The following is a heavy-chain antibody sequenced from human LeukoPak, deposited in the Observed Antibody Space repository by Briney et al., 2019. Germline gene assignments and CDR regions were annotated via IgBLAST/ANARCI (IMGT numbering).Heavy chain of an antibody. J-gene: IGHJ4*02. CDR1: GYTFTSYD. V-gene: IGHV1-8*01. CDR2: MNPNSGNT. CDR3: ARGRAGIAARSRSYYFDY. D-gene: IGHD6-6*01. Sequence: ASVRVSCKASGYTFTSYDINWVRQATGHGVEWMGGMNPNSGNTGYAQKFQGRVTMTRNTSISTAYMELSSLRSEDTAVYYCARGRAGIAARSRSYYFDYWGQGTLVTVAS.